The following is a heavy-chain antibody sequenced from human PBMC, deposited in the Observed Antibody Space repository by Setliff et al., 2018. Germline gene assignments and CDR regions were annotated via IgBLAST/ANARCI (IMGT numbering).Heavy chain of an antibody. CDR1: GYTFTSYG. CDR2: INAANGKT. J-gene: IGHJ5*02. D-gene: IGHD3-22*01. CDR3: ARDPFRNYDTAPVWFDP. V-gene: IGHV1-3*01. Sequence: ASVKVSCKASGYTFTSYGVHWVRQAPGQRLEWMGWINAANGKTKYSQKFQGRVTMTTDTSTSTAYMELRSLRSDDTAVYYCARDPFRNYDTAPVWFDPWGQGTLVTVSS.